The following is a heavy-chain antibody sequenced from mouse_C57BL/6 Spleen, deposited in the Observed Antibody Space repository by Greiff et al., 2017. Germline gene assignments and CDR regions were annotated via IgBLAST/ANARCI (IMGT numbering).Heavy chain of an antibody. J-gene: IGHJ2*01. Sequence: VQLQQSGAELAKPGDSVSLSCTASGYTFTSYWMHWVKQRPGQGLEWSGYINPSSGYTKYNQKFKNKATLTAYKSSSTAFMQLSILTYEDSAVYYCARSVSYYFDYWGQGTTLTVSS. D-gene: IGHD6-2*01. CDR3: ARSVSYYFDY. V-gene: IGHV1-7*01. CDR1: GYTFTSYW. CDR2: INPSSGYT.